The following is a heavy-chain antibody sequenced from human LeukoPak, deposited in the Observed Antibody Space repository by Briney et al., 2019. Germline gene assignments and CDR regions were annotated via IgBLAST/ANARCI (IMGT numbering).Heavy chain of an antibody. CDR3: ARLSYFDWSNDAFDI. J-gene: IGHJ3*02. Sequence: KPSGTLSLTCAVSGGSISSSNWWSWVRQPPGKGLEWIGEIHHSDIPNYNPSLKSRVTISVDESNNQFSLKLSSVTAADTAVYYCARLSYFDWSNDAFDIWGQGAMVTVSS. V-gene: IGHV4-4*02. D-gene: IGHD3-9*01. CDR1: GGSISSSNW. CDR2: IHHSDIP.